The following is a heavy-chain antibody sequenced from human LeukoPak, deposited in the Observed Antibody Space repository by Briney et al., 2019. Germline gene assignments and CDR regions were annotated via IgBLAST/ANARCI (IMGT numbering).Heavy chain of an antibody. CDR3: AREVVAAAGTVDY. CDR2: IYYSGST. Sequence: PSETLSPTCAVSGDSISNFYWSWIRQPPGKGLEWIGYIYYSGSTNYNPSLKSRVTISVDTSKNQFSLKLSSVTAADTAVYYCAREVVAAAGTVDYWGQGTLVIVSS. CDR1: GDSISNFY. J-gene: IGHJ4*02. V-gene: IGHV4-59*01. D-gene: IGHD6-13*01.